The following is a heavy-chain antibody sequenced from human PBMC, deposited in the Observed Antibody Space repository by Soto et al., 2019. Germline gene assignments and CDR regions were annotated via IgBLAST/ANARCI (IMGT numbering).Heavy chain of an antibody. V-gene: IGHV3-7*01. CDR1: GFTFSNYW. J-gene: IGHJ4*02. CDR2: IKQDGGDK. CDR3: ARARYAATPFDN. Sequence: EVQLVESGGALVQPGGSLRLSCAASGFTFSNYWMSWVRQAPGKGLEWVAKIKQDGGDKYYVDSVKGRFTISRDNAKNSLSLQMSSLRVDDTAVYYYARARYAATPFDNWGQGTLVTVSS. D-gene: IGHD2-8*01.